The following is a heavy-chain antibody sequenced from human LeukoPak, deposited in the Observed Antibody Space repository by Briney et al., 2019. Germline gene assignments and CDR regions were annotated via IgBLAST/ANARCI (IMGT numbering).Heavy chain of an antibody. D-gene: IGHD3-22*01. CDR1: AGSISSNNYY. V-gene: IGHV4-39*01. CDR3: ARPGYYYDSSGYHYRDY. J-gene: IGHJ4*02. CDR2: TSYRGTT. Sequence: SETLSLTCTLSAGSISSNNYYWAWIRQPPWKGLQWIGSTSYRGTTYYNPSLKSRVTISVDTSKNQFYLTLTSVTAADTAVYYCARPGYYYDSSGYHYRDYWGQGTLVTVSS.